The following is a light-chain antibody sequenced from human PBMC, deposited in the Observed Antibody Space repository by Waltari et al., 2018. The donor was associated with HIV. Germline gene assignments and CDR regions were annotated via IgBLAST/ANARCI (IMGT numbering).Light chain of an antibody. V-gene: IGKV2-28*01. CDR2: LGS. CDR3: MQALQAPRT. J-gene: IGKJ1*01. Sequence: DVVMTQSPLSLPVTLGQPASISCRSSQSLLHRNGYNYLDWYLQKPGQSPHLLIYLGSNRASGVPDRFSGSGSGTDFTLEISRVEAEDVGVYYCMQALQAPRTFGQGTKVEIK. CDR1: QSLLHRNGYNY.